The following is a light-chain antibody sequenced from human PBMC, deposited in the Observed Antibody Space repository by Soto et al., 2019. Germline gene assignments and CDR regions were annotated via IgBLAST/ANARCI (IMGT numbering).Light chain of an antibody. Sequence: EIVLKQSPGTLSLSPGERATLSCRASQSVSSSYLAWYQQKPGQAPRLLIYGASSRATGIQDRFSGSGSGTDFTLTISRLEHEEFAVSYCQQYGSTPWTVGQGNKVEIK. CDR3: QQYGSTPWT. CDR1: QSVSSSY. J-gene: IGKJ1*01. CDR2: GAS. V-gene: IGKV3-20*01.